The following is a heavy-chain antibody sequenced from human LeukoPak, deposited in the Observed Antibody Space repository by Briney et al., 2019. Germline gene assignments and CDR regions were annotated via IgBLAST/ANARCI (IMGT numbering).Heavy chain of an antibody. D-gene: IGHD3-22*01. CDR1: GGTFSSYA. Sequence: ASVKVSCKASGGTFSSYAISWVPQAPGQGLEWMGGIIPIFGTANYAQKFQGRVTITTDESTSTAYMELSSLRSEDTAVYYCARGGRGYYDSSGYWGQGTLVTVSS. CDR2: IIPIFGTA. J-gene: IGHJ4*02. V-gene: IGHV1-69*05. CDR3: ARGGRGYYDSSGY.